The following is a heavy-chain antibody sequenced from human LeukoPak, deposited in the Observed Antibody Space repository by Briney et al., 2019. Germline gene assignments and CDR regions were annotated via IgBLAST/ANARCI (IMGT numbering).Heavy chain of an antibody. Sequence: GGSLRLSCAASGFTFSSYDVSWVRQAPGKGLEWVSTISNNGGRTFYSDSVKGRFTISRDNSKNTLYLQMNSLRAEDTAVYYCATTADWGYDYWGQGTLVTVSS. CDR3: ATTADWGYDY. J-gene: IGHJ4*02. V-gene: IGHV3-23*01. D-gene: IGHD7-27*01. CDR1: GFTFSSYD. CDR2: ISNNGGRT.